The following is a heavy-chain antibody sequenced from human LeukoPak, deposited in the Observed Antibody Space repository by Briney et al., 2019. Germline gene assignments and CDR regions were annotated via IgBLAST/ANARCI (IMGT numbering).Heavy chain of an antibody. J-gene: IGHJ4*02. Sequence: GGSLRLSCAASGFTVSSNYMSWVRQAPGKGLEWVSVIYSGGSTYYADSVKGRFTISRDNSKNTLYLQMNGLRAEDTAVYYCARGRRGGYTCDYWGQGTLVTVSS. D-gene: IGHD1-20*01. CDR1: GFTVSSNY. V-gene: IGHV3-66*01. CDR2: IYSGGST. CDR3: ARGRRGGYTCDY.